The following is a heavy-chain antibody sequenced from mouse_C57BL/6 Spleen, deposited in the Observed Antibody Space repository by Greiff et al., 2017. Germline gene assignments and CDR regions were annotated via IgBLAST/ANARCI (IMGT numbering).Heavy chain of an antibody. CDR1: GYTFTSYW. CDR3: AMIPTMITGAAY. CDR2: IHPSDSDT. V-gene: IGHV1-74*01. J-gene: IGHJ3*01. D-gene: IGHD2-4*01. Sequence: QVQLQQPGAELVKPGASVKVSCKASGYTFTSYWMHWVKQRPGQGLEWIGRIHPSDSDTNYNQKFKGKATLTVDKSSSTAYMQLSSLTSEDSAVYYCAMIPTMITGAAYWGQGTLVTVSA.